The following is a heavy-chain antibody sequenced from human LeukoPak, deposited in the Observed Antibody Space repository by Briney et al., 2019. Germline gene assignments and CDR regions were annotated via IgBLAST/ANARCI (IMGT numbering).Heavy chain of an antibody. CDR2: MNPKRGNT. Sequence: ASVKVSFKASGYTFTSYDINWVRQATGQGVEWMGWMNPKRGNTGYSQKLQGRVTMTRNTSISTAYMELSSLRSEDTAVYYCARGTLVRRADYYYYGMDVWGQGTTVTVSS. V-gene: IGHV1-8*01. D-gene: IGHD3-10*01. CDR1: GYTFTSYD. J-gene: IGHJ6*02. CDR3: ARGTLVRRADYYYYGMDV.